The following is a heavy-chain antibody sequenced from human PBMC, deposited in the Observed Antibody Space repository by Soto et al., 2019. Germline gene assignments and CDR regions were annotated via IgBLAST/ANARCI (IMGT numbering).Heavy chain of an antibody. D-gene: IGHD1-1*01. CDR1: GVFISSYN. CDR2: IYYSGST. Sequence: SETLSLTCTVSGVFISSYNWSWLREPPGKGLEWIWDIYYSGSTSYNPSLKSGVTISVDTTKNQFSLKLSSVTAADTAVYYCARVQAGTIDYWGQGALVTVSS. CDR3: ARVQAGTIDY. V-gene: IGHV4-59*01. J-gene: IGHJ4*02.